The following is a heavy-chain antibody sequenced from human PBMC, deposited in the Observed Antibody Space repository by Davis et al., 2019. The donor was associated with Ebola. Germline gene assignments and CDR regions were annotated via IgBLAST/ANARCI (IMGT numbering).Heavy chain of an antibody. Sequence: SETLSLTCAVSGGSISSSNWWSWVRQPPGKGPEWIGEIYHSGSTNYNPSLKSRVTISVDTSKNQFSLKLSSVTAADTAVYYCARDPHALGYCSGGSCSTYGMDVWGQGTTVTVSS. J-gene: IGHJ6*02. CDR3: ARDPHALGYCSGGSCSTYGMDV. D-gene: IGHD2-15*01. CDR1: GGSISSSNW. CDR2: IYHSGST. V-gene: IGHV4-4*02.